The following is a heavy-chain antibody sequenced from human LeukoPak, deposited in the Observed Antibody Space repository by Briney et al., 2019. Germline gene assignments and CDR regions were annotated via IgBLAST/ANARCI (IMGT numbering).Heavy chain of an antibody. CDR1: GDSVSSNSVT. CDR3: AKRLTQYDCFDP. Sequence: SQTLSLTCAISGDSVSSNSVTWNWIRQSPSRGLEWLGRTYYRSTWYNDYAVSVRGRITVNPDTSKNQFSLHLNSVTPEDTAVYYCAKRLTQYDCFDPWGQGILVTVSS. D-gene: IGHD2-2*01. CDR2: TYYRSTWYN. V-gene: IGHV6-1*01. J-gene: IGHJ5*02.